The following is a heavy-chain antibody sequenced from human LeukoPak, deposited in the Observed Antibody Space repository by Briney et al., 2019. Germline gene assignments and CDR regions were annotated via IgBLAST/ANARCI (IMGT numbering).Heavy chain of an antibody. D-gene: IGHD5-24*01. J-gene: IGHJ4*01. CDR2: INPSAGST. CDR3: ARGRGGYNLVDY. V-gene: IGHV1-46*01. Sequence: ASVKVSCKASGYTFTSYYMHWVRQAPGQGLEWMGIINPSAGSTSYAQKFQGRVTMTRDTSISTAYMELSSLKSDDTAVYFCARGRGGYNLVDYWGQGTLVTVSS. CDR1: GYTFTSYY.